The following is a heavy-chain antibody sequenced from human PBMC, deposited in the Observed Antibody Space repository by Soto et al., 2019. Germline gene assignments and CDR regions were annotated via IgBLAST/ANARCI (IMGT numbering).Heavy chain of an antibody. CDR2: IYPGDSDT. Sequence: PGESLKISCKGSGYSFTSYWIGWVRQMPGKGLEWMGIIYPGDSDTRYSPSFQGQVTNSADKSISTAYLQWSSLKASDTAMYYCARHFTYYDSSGYDYYYYGMDVWGQGTTVTVSS. D-gene: IGHD3-22*01. CDR1: GYSFTSYW. J-gene: IGHJ6*02. CDR3: ARHFTYYDSSGYDYYYYGMDV. V-gene: IGHV5-51*01.